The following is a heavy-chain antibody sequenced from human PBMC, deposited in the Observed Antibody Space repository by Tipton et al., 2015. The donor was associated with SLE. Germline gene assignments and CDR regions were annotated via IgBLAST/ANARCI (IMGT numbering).Heavy chain of an antibody. CDR1: GYTFTSYG. Sequence: QSGAEVKKPGASVKVSCKASGYTFTSYGVSWVRQAPGQGLEWIGWIVVGSGNTNYAQKFQERVTITRDMSTSTAYMELSSLRSEDTAVYYCAAEEEAAAGYYYYGMDVWGQGTTVTVSS. V-gene: IGHV1-58*01. D-gene: IGHD6-13*01. CDR3: AAEEEAAAGYYYYGMDV. CDR2: IVVGSGNT. J-gene: IGHJ6*02.